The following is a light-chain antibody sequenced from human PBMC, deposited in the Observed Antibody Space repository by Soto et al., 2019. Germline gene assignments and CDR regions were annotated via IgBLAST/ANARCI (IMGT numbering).Light chain of an antibody. Sequence: QSVLTQPPSVSGSPGQSVTISCTGTSTDFVSYNRVSWYQQPPGTAPKLIIYEASNRPSGVPDRFSGSKSGNTASLTISGLQAADEADYYCSLYSSVNPCVFVTGTKVTVL. CDR3: SLYSSVNPCV. J-gene: IGLJ1*01. V-gene: IGLV2-18*01. CDR1: STDFVSYNR. CDR2: EAS.